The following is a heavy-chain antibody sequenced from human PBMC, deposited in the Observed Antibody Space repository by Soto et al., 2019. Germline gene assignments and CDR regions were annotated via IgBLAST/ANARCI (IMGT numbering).Heavy chain of an antibody. V-gene: IGHV3-21*01. CDR2: ITSSSSYI. CDR3: VRARSTDSRPDY. J-gene: IGHJ4*02. Sequence: GGSLRLSCAASGFTFSSYDMHWVRQATGKGLEWVASITSSSSYIYYEDSLKGRFTISRDNAKNSLFLQLDSLRAEDTAVYFCVRARSTDSRPDYWGQGTLVTVSS. CDR1: GFTFSSYD. D-gene: IGHD3-22*01.